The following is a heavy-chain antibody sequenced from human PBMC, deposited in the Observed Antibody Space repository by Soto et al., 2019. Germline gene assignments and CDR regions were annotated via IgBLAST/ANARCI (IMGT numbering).Heavy chain of an antibody. CDR3: ARVDSGKVTDY. J-gene: IGHJ4*02. Sequence: ASVKISCKDSGGTFISYAIIWVRQAPGQGLDWMGWISPNSGGTNYTQKFQGRVTMTRDTSISTAYMELSRLRSDDTAVYYCARVDSGKVTDYWGQGTLVTVSS. CDR1: GGTFISYA. CDR2: ISPNSGGT. D-gene: IGHD3-10*01. V-gene: IGHV1-2*02.